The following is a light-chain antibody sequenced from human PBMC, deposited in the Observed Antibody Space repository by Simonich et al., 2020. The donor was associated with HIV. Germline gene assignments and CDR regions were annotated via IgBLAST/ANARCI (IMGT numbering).Light chain of an antibody. CDR3: QQSYSTPWT. CDR2: AAS. Sequence: DIQMTQSPSSLSASVGDTVTITFWASPSISSYVNWYQKKPGKAPKLLIDAASSLQSGVPSRFSGSGSGTDFTLTISSLQPEDFATYYCQQSYSTPWTFGQGTKVEIK. CDR1: PSISSY. V-gene: IGKV1-39*01. J-gene: IGKJ1*01.